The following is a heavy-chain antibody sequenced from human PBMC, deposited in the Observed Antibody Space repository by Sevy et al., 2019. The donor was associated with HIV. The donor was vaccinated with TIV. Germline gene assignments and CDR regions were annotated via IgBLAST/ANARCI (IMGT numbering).Heavy chain of an antibody. D-gene: IGHD3-3*01. CDR3: ARDFEVNNWRVVGAFDM. CDR2: ISHDGDNK. J-gene: IGHJ3*02. CDR1: GFKFNGHG. Sequence: GGSLRLSCVAPGFKFNGHGIHWVRQAPGKGLQWVAGISHDGDNKMYGDAVKGRFSISGDQSKNKVYLQMGTLTAEDTAIYYCARDFEVNNWRVVGAFDMWGLGTMVTVSS. V-gene: IGHV3-30*14.